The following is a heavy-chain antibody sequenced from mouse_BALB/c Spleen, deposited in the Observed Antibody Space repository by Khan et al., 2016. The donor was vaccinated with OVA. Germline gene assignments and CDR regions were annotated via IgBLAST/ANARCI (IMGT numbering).Heavy chain of an antibody. V-gene: IGHV1-7*01. CDR2: INPSTIYT. Sequence: QVQLQQSGAELAKPGASVKMSCKASGYTFTNYWMHWVKQRPGQGLEWIGYINPSTIYTEYNQKFKDKATLTADKSSSTAYMQLRSLTSEDYAVYYCARRLPPYYYAMDYRGQGTSVTVSS. D-gene: IGHD6-1*01. CDR3: ARRLPPYYYAMDY. CDR1: GYTFTNYW. J-gene: IGHJ4*01.